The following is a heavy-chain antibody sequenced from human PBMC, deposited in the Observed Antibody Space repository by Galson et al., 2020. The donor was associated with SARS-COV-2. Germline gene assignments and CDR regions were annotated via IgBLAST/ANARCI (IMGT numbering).Heavy chain of an antibody. CDR3: ARHHDTTGERYYFDY. D-gene: IGHD7-27*01. V-gene: IGHV4-31*02. CDR2: YSGST. J-gene: IGHJ4*02. Sequence: YSGSTYYNPSLKSRVTISVDTSKNQFSLKLSSVTAANTAVYYCARHHDTTGERYYFDYWGQGTLVTVSS.